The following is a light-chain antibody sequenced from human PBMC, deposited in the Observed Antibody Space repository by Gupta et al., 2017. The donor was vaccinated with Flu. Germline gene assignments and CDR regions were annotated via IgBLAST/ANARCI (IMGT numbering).Light chain of an antibody. J-gene: IGKJ2*01. CDR3: QQNGSSLYT. CDR1: KHVSSSY. CDR2: GAS. V-gene: IGKV3-20*01. Sequence: ATLLSSPVGRATLICWASKHVSSSYLAWYQQKPGKAPRLLIYGASSRDTGIPDRFSGSGSGTEFTLAISRLEPEDFAVYYCQQNGSSLYTFGQGTKLEIK.